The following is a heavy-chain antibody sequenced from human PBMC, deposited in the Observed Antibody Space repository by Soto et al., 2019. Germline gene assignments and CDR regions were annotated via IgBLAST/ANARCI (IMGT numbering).Heavy chain of an antibody. D-gene: IGHD3-22*01. CDR3: ASSEIHNYYDSSGPPGY. J-gene: IGHJ4*02. V-gene: IGHV3-48*02. CDR2: ISSSSSTI. CDR1: GFTFSSYS. Sequence: RGSLRLSCAASGFTFSSYSMNWVRQAPGKGLEWVSYISSSSSTIYYADSVKGRFTISRDNVKNSLYLQMNSLRDEDTAVYYCASSEIHNYYDSSGPPGYWGQGTLVTVSS.